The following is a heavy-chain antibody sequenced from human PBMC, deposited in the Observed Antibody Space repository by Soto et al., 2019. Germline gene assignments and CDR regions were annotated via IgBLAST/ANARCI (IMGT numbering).Heavy chain of an antibody. Sequence: ASVKVSCKASGYTFTSYAMHWVRQAPGQRLEWMGWINPNSGGTNYAQTFQGWVTMTRDTSISTVYMDLSRLRSDDTAVYYCARGTFYYDSHAYYGYWGQGTVVTVSS. CDR1: GYTFTSYA. V-gene: IGHV1-2*04. CDR3: ARGTFYYDSHAYYGY. J-gene: IGHJ4*02. D-gene: IGHD3-22*01. CDR2: INPNSGGT.